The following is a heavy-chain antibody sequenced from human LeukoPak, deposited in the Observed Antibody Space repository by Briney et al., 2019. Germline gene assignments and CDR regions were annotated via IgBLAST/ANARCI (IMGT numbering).Heavy chain of an antibody. D-gene: IGHD5-12*01. CDR3: ARGGSGYDSFYYYGMDV. J-gene: IGHJ6*02. CDR1: GGSFSSSNW. Sequence: GTLSLTCGVFGGSFSSSNWWSWVRQPPGKGLEWIGEIYHSGSTNYNTSLKSRVTISVDKSKNQFSLKLSSVTAADTAVYYCARGGSGYDSFYYYGMDVWGQGTTVTVSS. V-gene: IGHV4-4*02. CDR2: IYHSGST.